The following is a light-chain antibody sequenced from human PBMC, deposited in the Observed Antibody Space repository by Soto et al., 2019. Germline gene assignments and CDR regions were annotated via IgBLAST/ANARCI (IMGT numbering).Light chain of an antibody. CDR1: SSDVGGYNY. Sequence: QSVLTQPASVSGSPGQSITISCTGTSSDVGGYNYVSWYQQHPGKAPKLMIYEVSNRPSGVSNRFSGSKSGNTASLTISGLQPEDEADYYSTSYTSTITYVFGTGTKLTVL. CDR3: TSYTSTITYV. V-gene: IGLV2-14*01. CDR2: EVS. J-gene: IGLJ1*01.